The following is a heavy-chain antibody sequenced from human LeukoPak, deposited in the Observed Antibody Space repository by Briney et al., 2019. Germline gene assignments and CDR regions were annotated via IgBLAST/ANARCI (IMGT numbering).Heavy chain of an antibody. CDR1: GFTFDDYA. CDR3: AKAPIAVAAPPYFDY. D-gene: IGHD6-19*01. J-gene: IGHJ4*02. Sequence: GGSLRLSCAASGFTFDDYAMHWVRQAPGKGLEWVSGISWNSGSIGYADSVKGRFTISRDNAKNSLYLQMNSLRAEDTALYYCAKAPIAVAAPPYFDYWGQGPLVTVSS. V-gene: IGHV3-9*01. CDR2: ISWNSGSI.